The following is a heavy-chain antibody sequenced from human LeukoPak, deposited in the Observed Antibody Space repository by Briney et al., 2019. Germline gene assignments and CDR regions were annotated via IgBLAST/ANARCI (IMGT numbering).Heavy chain of an antibody. J-gene: IGHJ6*03. Sequence: SETLSLTCTVSGDSISSYYWSWIRQPAGKGLEWIGRIYTSGSTNYNPSLKSRVTMSVDTSKNQFSLNLSSVTAADTAVYYCAREGVVVVPAAIHLYYYYYMDVWGKGTTVTVSS. V-gene: IGHV4-4*07. CDR2: IYTSGST. CDR3: AREGVVVVPAAIHLYYYYYMDV. D-gene: IGHD2-2*02. CDR1: GDSISSYY.